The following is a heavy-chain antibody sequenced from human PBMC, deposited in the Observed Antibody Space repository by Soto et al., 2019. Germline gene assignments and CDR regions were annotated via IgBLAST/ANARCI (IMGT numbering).Heavy chain of an antibody. V-gene: IGHV4-28*01. CDR3: ARNGGYDEGYFDY. Sequence: SETLSLTCAVSGYSIISSNCLGLIRHPPGKGLEWIGYIYYSGSTYYNPSLKSRVTMSVDTSKNQFSLKLSSVTAVDTAVYYCARNGGYDEGYFDYWGQGTLVTVSS. J-gene: IGHJ4*02. CDR1: GYSIISSNC. D-gene: IGHD5-12*01. CDR2: IYYSGST.